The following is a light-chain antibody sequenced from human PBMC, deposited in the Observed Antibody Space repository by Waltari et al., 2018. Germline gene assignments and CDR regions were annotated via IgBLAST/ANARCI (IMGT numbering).Light chain of an antibody. J-gene: IGKJ2*01. CDR3: QQYGSSPYT. Sequence: DIVLTQSPGTLSLSPGERATLPCRASQSVSSSYLAWYQQKPGQAPRLPIYGASSRATGIPDRFSGSGSGTDFTLTISRLEPEDFAVYYCQQYGSSPYTFGQGTKLEIK. CDR1: QSVSSSY. CDR2: GAS. V-gene: IGKV3-20*01.